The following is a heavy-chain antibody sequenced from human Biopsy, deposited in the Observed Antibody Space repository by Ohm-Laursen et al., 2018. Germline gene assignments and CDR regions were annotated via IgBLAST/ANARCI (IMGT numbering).Heavy chain of an antibody. CDR3: GRDYYYNGTDI. Sequence: GASVKVSCKASGYRFDNYGISWVRQASGQRPEWMGWVSGYNGVTNYARKFQGRVTMTIEKSTTTAYMELRGLRSADTAVYYCGRDYYYNGTDIWGPGTTLTVSS. CDR1: GYRFDNYG. V-gene: IGHV1-18*01. CDR2: VSGYNGVT. J-gene: IGHJ6*02.